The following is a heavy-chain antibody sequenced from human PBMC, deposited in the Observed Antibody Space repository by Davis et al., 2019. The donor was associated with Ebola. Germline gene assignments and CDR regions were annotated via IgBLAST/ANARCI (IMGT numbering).Heavy chain of an antibody. CDR2: IYSGGST. CDR3: TRAGPSFATTFDY. D-gene: IGHD4-11*01. J-gene: IGHJ4*02. V-gene: IGHV3-66*02. Sequence: GGSLRLSCVASGFTFSSYSMNWVRQAPGKGLEWVSVIYSGGSTYYADSVKGRFTISRDNSKNTLYLQMNSLRAEDTAVYYCTRAGPSFATTFDYWGQGTLVTVSS. CDR1: GFTFSSYS.